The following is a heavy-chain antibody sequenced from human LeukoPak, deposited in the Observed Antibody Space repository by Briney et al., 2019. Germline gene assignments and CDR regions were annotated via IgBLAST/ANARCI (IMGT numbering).Heavy chain of an antibody. J-gene: IGHJ4*02. CDR2: ISAYNGNT. CDR3: ARVLIRFLEWPHSAFDY. Sequence: RASVKVSCKASGYTFTSYGISWVRQAPGQGLEWMGWISAYNGNTNYAQKLQGRVTMTTDTSTSTAYMEPRSLRSDDTAVYYCARVLIRFLEWPHSAFDYWGQGTLVTVSS. V-gene: IGHV1-18*01. CDR1: GYTFTSYG. D-gene: IGHD3-3*01.